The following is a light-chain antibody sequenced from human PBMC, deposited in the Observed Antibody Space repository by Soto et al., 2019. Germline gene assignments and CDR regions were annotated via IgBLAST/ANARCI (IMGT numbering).Light chain of an antibody. V-gene: IGKV3-20*01. CDR2: DAS. Sequence: ETVLTQSPGTLSLSPGERATLSCRASQSIGSSYLAWYQQKPGQAPRLLIYDASSRATGIPDRFSGSGSGTDFTLTISRLEPEDFAVYYCQQYGNSPLTFGQGTKVDIK. J-gene: IGKJ2*01. CDR1: QSIGSSY. CDR3: QQYGNSPLT.